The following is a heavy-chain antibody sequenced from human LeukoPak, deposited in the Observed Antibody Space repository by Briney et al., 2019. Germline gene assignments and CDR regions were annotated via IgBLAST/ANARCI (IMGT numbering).Heavy chain of an antibody. Sequence: PGGSLRPSCAASGFTFNYYAMSWVRQAPGKGLEWVSSISDNEGRTYYTDSVKGRFTISRDNTKNTVYLQMHNLRADDTAVYFCARHDSFIPYWGQGALVTVSS. D-gene: IGHD5-18*01. V-gene: IGHV3-23*01. CDR2: ISDNEGRT. CDR1: GFTFNYYA. CDR3: ARHDSFIPY. J-gene: IGHJ4*02.